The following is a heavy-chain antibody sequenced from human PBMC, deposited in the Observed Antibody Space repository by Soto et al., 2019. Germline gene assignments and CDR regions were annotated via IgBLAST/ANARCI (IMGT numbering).Heavy chain of an antibody. CDR3: ARVFDTYYFDV. D-gene: IGHD3-9*01. J-gene: IGHJ4*02. CDR2: IWSDGTNK. V-gene: IGHV3-33*01. CDR1: GFTFSTYG. Sequence: QVQLVESGGAVVQPGRSLRLSCAASGFTFSTYGMHWVRQAPGKGLGWVALIWSDGTNKYYADSVKGRFTISRDNSKNMMYLQMNSLRAEGTAVYYCARVFDTYYFDVWGQGTLVTVSS.